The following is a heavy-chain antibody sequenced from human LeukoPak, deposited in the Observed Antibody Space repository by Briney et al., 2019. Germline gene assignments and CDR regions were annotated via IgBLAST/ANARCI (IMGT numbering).Heavy chain of an antibody. V-gene: IGHV1-69*06. D-gene: IGHD1-26*01. CDR1: GDTFSSFA. Sequence: ASVKVSCKASGDTFSSFAISWVRQAPGQGLEWMGGIIPIFGTANYAQKFQGRVTITADKSTGTAYMELSSLRSEDTAVYYCAREVEVGPFDYWGQGTLVTVSS. J-gene: IGHJ4*02. CDR2: IIPIFGTA. CDR3: AREVEVGPFDY.